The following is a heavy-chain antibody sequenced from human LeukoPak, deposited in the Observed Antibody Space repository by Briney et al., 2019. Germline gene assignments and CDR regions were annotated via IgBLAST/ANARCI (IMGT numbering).Heavy chain of an antibody. CDR1: GFTFSSYS. V-gene: IGHV3-21*01. D-gene: IGHD2-15*01. CDR2: ISSSSSYI. Sequence: GGSLRLSCAASGFTFSSYSMNWVRQAPGKGLEWVSSISSSSSYIYYADSVKGRFTISRDNAKNSLYLQMNSLRAEDTAVYYCVSQLLLGTFDFWGQGTMVTVSS. J-gene: IGHJ3*01. CDR3: VSQLLLGTFDF.